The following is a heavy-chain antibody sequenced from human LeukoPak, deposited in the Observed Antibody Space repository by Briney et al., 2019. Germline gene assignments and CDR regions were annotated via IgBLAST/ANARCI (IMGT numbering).Heavy chain of an antibody. Sequence: ASVKVSCKASGGTFSSYAISWVRQAPGQGLEWMGRIIPILGIANYAQKFQGRVTITADKSTSTAYMELSSLGSEDTAVYYCARTGTTVRFDPWGQGTLVTVSS. J-gene: IGHJ5*02. CDR3: ARTGTTVRFDP. V-gene: IGHV1-69*04. D-gene: IGHD4-17*01. CDR2: IIPILGIA. CDR1: GGTFSSYA.